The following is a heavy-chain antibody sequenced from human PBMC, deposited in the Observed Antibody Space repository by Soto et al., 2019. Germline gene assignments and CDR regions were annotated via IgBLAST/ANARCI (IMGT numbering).Heavy chain of an antibody. D-gene: IGHD2-15*01. V-gene: IGHV1-46*01. J-gene: IGHJ4*02. CDR3: ARDLLSGYLDN. Sequence: ASVKVSCKASGYTFTSYFMHWVRQAPGQGLEWMGIINPSGGSTSYAQKFQGRVTMTRDTSTSTVYMELTSLRSEDTAVYYCARDLLSGYLDNWGQGTLVTVSS. CDR1: GYTFTSYF. CDR2: INPSGGST.